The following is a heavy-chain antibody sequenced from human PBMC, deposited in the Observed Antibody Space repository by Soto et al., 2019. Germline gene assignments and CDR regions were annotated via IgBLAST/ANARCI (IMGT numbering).Heavy chain of an antibody. CDR3: AKDRQAGPNYGFYSDF. D-gene: IGHD3-10*01. V-gene: IGHV3-23*01. CDR1: GFTFSSYG. Sequence: EVQLLESGGGVVQPGGSLRLSCAASGFTFSSYGMTWVRQAPGKGLEWVAFISATAAGTYYADHVKGRFTISRDNSKNTLYLQMPSLSAAATAVYYCAKDRQAGPNYGFYSDFWGQGALVIVSS. J-gene: IGHJ4*02. CDR2: ISATAAGT.